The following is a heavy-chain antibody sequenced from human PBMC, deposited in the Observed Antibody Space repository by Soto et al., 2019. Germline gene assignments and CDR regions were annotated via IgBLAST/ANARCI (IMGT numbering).Heavy chain of an antibody. V-gene: IGHV3-30*18. D-gene: IGHD2-15*01. CDR1: GFTFSSYG. Sequence: GGSVRLSCAASGFTFSSYGMHWVRHAPGKGLEWVAVISYDGSNEYYADSVKGRFTISRDNSKKTLYLQMNGLRAEDTAVYYCAKDSVLRFCSGGSCSAALDYWGQGTLVTVSS. CDR2: ISYDGSNE. J-gene: IGHJ4*02. CDR3: AKDSVLRFCSGGSCSAALDY.